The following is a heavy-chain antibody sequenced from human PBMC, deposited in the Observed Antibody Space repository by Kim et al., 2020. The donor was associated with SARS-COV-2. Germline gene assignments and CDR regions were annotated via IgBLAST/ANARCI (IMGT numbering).Heavy chain of an antibody. D-gene: IGHD4-17*01. CDR1: GYSFTSYW. J-gene: IGHJ6*02. CDR3: ARRVTTVTEYYYYGMDV. Sequence: GESLKISCKGSGYSFTSYWIGWVRQMPGKGLEWMGIIYPGDSDTRYSPSFQGQVTISADKSISTAYLQWSSLKASDTAMYYCARRVTTVTEYYYYGMDVWGQGTTVTVSS. V-gene: IGHV5-51*01. CDR2: IYPGDSDT.